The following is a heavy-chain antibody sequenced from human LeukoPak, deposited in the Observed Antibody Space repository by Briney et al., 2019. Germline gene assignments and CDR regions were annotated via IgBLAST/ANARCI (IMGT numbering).Heavy chain of an antibody. CDR2: ISYDGSNK. CDR1: GFTFSSYG. J-gene: IGHJ6*04. D-gene: IGHD5-18*01. V-gene: IGHV3-30*18. Sequence: GGSLRLSCAASGFTFSSYGMHWVRQAPGKGLEWVAVISYDGSNKYYADSVKGRFTISRDNSKNTLYLQMNSLRAEDTAVYYCAKDQDTAMGPYYYYGMDVWGKGTTVTVSS. CDR3: AKDQDTAMGPYYYYGMDV.